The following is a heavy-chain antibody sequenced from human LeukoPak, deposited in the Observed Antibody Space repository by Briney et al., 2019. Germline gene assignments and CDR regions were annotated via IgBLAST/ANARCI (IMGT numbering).Heavy chain of an antibody. V-gene: IGHV3-48*01. CDR1: GFIFSSHS. CDR2: ISSSGSTI. D-gene: IGHD3-10*01. J-gene: IGHJ4*02. CDR3: ASGSVGNY. Sequence: GGSLRLSCVASGFIFSSHSMKWVRQAPGKGLEWVSYISSSGSTIYYADSVKGRFTISRDNAKNSLYLQMNSLRAGDTAVYYCASGSVGNYWGQGTLVTVSS.